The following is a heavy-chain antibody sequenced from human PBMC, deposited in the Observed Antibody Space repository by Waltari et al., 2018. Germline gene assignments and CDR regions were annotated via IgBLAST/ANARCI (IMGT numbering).Heavy chain of an antibody. CDR2: IIPILGIA. D-gene: IGHD1-20*01. CDR3: ARDLLGITGPYAFDI. CDR1: GGTFSSYA. J-gene: IGHJ3*02. V-gene: IGHV1-69*04. Sequence: QVQLVQSGAEVKKPGSSVKVSCKASGGTFSSYAISWVRQAPGQGLEWMGGIIPILGIANDAQKFQGRVTITADESTSTAYMELSSLRSEDTAVYYCARDLLGITGPYAFDIWGQGTMVTVSS.